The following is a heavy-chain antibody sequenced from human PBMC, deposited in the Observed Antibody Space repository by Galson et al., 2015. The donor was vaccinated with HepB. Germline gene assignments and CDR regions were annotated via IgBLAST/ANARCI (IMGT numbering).Heavy chain of an antibody. CDR2: IIPILGIA. D-gene: IGHD6-19*01. V-gene: IGHV1-69*04. Sequence: SVKVSCKASGGTFSSYTISWVRQAPGQGLEWMGRIIPILGIANYAQKFQGRVTITADKSTSTAYMELSSLRSEDTAVYYCAREGSSGWRWFDPWGQGTLVTVSS. CDR3: AREGSSGWRWFDP. CDR1: GGTFSSYT. J-gene: IGHJ5*02.